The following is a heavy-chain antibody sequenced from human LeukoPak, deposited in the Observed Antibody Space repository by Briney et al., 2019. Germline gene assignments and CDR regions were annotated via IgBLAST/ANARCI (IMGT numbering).Heavy chain of an antibody. J-gene: IGHJ4*02. CDR2: INHSGST. CDR1: GGSFSGYY. Sequence: PSESLSLTCAVYGGSFSGYYWSWIRQPPGKGLEWSGEINHSGSTNYNPSLKSRVTISVDTSKNQFSLKLSSVTAADTAVYYCAIRQYIAARPSPLDYWGQGTLVTVSS. V-gene: IGHV4-34*01. D-gene: IGHD6-6*01. CDR3: AIRQYIAARPSPLDY.